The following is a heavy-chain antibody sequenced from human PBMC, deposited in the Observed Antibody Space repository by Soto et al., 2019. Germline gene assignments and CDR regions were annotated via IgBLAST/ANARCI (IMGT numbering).Heavy chain of an antibody. V-gene: IGHV3-21*01. CDR3: AKGALWPDYGADNWFDP. D-gene: IGHD4-17*01. Sequence: GGSLRLSCAASGFTFSSYSMNWVRQAPGKGLEWVSSISSSSSYIYYADSVKGRFTISRDNAKNSLYLQMNSLRAEDTAVYYCAKGALWPDYGADNWFDPWGQGTLVTVSS. CDR2: ISSSSSYI. CDR1: GFTFSSYS. J-gene: IGHJ5*02.